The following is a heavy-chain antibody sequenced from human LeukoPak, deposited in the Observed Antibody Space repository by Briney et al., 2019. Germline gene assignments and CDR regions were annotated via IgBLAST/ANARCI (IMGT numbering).Heavy chain of an antibody. CDR2: IYSGGST. Sequence: GGSLRLSCAASGFTVSSNYMSWVRQAPGKGLEWVSVIYSGGSTCYADSVKGRFTISRDNSKNTLCLQMNSLRAEDTAVYYCARVGVVVPAAIEYYFDYWGQGTLVTVSS. J-gene: IGHJ4*02. CDR1: GFTVSSNY. CDR3: ARVGVVVPAAIEYYFDY. V-gene: IGHV3-66*01. D-gene: IGHD2-2*01.